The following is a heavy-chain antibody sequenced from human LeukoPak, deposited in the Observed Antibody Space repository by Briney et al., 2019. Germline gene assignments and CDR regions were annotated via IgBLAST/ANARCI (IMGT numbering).Heavy chain of an antibody. CDR3: ASSPVITRD. CDR2: INSDGGRI. Sequence: PGGSLRLSCAASGITFSNYWMHWVRQAPGKGLEWVSRINSDGGRITYADSVKGRFTISRDNAKNTLYLQMNSLRVEDTAVYYCASSPVITRDWGQGTLVTVSS. CDR1: GITFSNYW. D-gene: IGHD3-22*01. J-gene: IGHJ4*02. V-gene: IGHV3-74*01.